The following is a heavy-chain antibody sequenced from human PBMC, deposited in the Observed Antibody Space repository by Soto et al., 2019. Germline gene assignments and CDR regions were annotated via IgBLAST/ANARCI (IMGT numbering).Heavy chain of an antibody. Sequence: WASVKVSCKASGGTFSSYAISWVRQAPGQGLEWMGGIIPIFGTANYAQKFQGRVTITADESTSTAYMELSSLRSEDTAVYYCARERSYGMDVWGQGTTVTVSS. V-gene: IGHV1-69*13. CDR1: GGTFSSYA. CDR3: ARERSYGMDV. CDR2: IIPIFGTA. J-gene: IGHJ6*02.